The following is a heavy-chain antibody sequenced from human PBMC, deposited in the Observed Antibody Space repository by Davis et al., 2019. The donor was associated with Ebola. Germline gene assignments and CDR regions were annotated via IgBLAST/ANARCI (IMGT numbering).Heavy chain of an antibody. D-gene: IGHD3-22*01. CDR2: VSGNAGGT. Sequence: GESLKISCAASGFTFNNYAMSWVRQAPGKGLEWVSAVSGNAGGTYYADSVKGRFTISRDNSRNTLFLQMNSLRAEDTAVYYCAKIGGSSGYLDYWGQGTLVTVSS. CDR1: GFTFNNYA. J-gene: IGHJ4*02. CDR3: AKIGGSSGYLDY. V-gene: IGHV3-23*01.